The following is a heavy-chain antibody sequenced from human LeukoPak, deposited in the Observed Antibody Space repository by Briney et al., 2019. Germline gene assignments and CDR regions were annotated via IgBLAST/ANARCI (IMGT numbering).Heavy chain of an antibody. CDR3: ARGWGFFDY. D-gene: IGHD3-16*01. CDR1: GGSISSSSYY. CDR2: IYYSGST. Sequence: SETLSLTCTVSGGSISSSSYYWSWIRQPPGKGLEWIGYIYYSGSTNYNPSLKSRVTISVDTSKNQFSLKLSSVTAADTAVYYCARGWGFFDYWGQGTQVTVSS. V-gene: IGHV4-61*01. J-gene: IGHJ4*02.